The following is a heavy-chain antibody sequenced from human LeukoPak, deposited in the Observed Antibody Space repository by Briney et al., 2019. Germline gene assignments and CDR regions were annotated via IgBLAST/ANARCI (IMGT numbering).Heavy chain of an antibody. J-gene: IGHJ2*01. CDR1: GYTFATYG. V-gene: IGHV1-18*01. CDR2: ISAHNGNT. CDR3: ARDGYFDL. Sequence: ASVKVSCKASGYTFATYGIAWVRQAPGQGLEWMGWISAHNGNTNYAQSLQGRVTMTTDTSTNTAYMELRSLRSDDTAVYYCARDGYFDLWGRGTLVTVSS.